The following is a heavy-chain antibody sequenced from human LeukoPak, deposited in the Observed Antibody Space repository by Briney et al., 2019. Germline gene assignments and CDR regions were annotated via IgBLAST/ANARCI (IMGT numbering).Heavy chain of an antibody. CDR3: ARDPGGWEMATTFDY. J-gene: IGHJ4*02. Sequence: SETLSLTCTVSGGSISSYYWGWIRQPAGKGLEWIGRIYTSGSTNYNPSLKSRVTMSVDTSKNQFSLKLSSVTAADTAVYYCARDPGGWEMATTFDYWGQGTLVTVSS. CDR1: GGSISSYY. CDR2: IYTSGST. D-gene: IGHD5-24*01. V-gene: IGHV4-4*07.